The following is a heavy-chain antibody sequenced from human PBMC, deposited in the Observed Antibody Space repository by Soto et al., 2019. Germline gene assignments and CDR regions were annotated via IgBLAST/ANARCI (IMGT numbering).Heavy chain of an antibody. CDR3: DRGGSSGKA. CDR1: GVSISLGGSY. J-gene: IGHJ5*02. V-gene: IGHV4-31*03. D-gene: IGHD6-6*01. Sequence: LQLQESCPGLGKPSQPLSLTCTVSGVSISLGGSYWSGIRQQQGKRVEWIGQICFSGSTCYNPSLKRRVTMSVDETNAQLSRWLSSVPAACTGVYFCDRGGSSGKAWSQGTLVTGSS. CDR2: ICFSGST.